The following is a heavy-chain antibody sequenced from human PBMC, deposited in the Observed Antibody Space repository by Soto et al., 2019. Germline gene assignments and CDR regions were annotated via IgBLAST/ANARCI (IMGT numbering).Heavy chain of an antibody. J-gene: IGHJ4*02. CDR1: GFTFSSYG. Sequence: GGSLRLSCAASGFTFSSYGMHWVRQAPGKGLEWVAVIWYDGSNKYYADSVKGRFTISRDNSKNTLYLQMNSLRAEDTAVYYCARDHAFYYYDSSGLDYWGQGTLVTVSS. V-gene: IGHV3-33*01. D-gene: IGHD3-22*01. CDR2: IWYDGSNK. CDR3: ARDHAFYYYDSSGLDY.